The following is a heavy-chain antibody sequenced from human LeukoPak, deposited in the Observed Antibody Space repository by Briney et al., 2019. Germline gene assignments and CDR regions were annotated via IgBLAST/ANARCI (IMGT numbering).Heavy chain of an antibody. J-gene: IGHJ1*01. Sequence: GGSLRLSCAASGFTFSSYSMNWVRQAPGKGLEWVSYISSSSSTIYYAGSVKGRFTVSRDNAKNSLYLQMNSLRAEDTAVYYCATEREQWLVRRYFQHWGQGTLVTVSS. CDR2: ISSSSSTI. D-gene: IGHD6-19*01. CDR1: GFTFSSYS. V-gene: IGHV3-48*04. CDR3: ATEREQWLVRRYFQH.